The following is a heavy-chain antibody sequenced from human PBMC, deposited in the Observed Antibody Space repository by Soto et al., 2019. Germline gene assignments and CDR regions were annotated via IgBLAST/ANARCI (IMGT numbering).Heavy chain of an antibody. CDR1: GFTFSSYG. D-gene: IGHD6-19*01. V-gene: IGHV3-30*18. Sequence: GGSLRLSCAASGFTFSSYGMHWVRQAPGKGLEWVAVISYDGSNKYYADSVKGRFTISRDNSRNTLYLQMNSLRAEETAVYYCAKDGAGGWYHYWGQGTLVTVSS. J-gene: IGHJ4*02. CDR2: ISYDGSNK. CDR3: AKDGAGGWYHY.